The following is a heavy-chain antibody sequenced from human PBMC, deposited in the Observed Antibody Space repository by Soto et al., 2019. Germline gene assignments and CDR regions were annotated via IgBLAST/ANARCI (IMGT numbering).Heavy chain of an antibody. V-gene: IGHV4-59*01. CDR2: IYYSGST. CDR3: ARWDGYYYSLFDP. D-gene: IGHD3-22*01. Sequence: SETLSLTCTVSGGSISSYYWSWIRQPPGKGLEWIGYIYYSGSTNYNPSLKSRVTISVDTSKNQFSLKLSSVTAADTAVYYCARWDGYYYSLFDPWGQGTLVTVSS. J-gene: IGHJ5*02. CDR1: GGSISSYY.